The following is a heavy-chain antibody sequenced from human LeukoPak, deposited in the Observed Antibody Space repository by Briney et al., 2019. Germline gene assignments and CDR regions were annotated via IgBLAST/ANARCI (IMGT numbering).Heavy chain of an antibody. D-gene: IGHD1-7*01. Sequence: PGGSLRLSCAASRFTFSDYYMSWIRQAPGKGLEWVSYISSSGSTIYYADSAKGRFTISRDNAKNSLYLQMNSLRAEDTAVYYCARVSITGTTVAFDYWGQGTLVTVSS. CDR1: RFTFSDYY. CDR3: ARVSITGTTVAFDY. CDR2: ISSSGSTI. V-gene: IGHV3-11*04. J-gene: IGHJ4*02.